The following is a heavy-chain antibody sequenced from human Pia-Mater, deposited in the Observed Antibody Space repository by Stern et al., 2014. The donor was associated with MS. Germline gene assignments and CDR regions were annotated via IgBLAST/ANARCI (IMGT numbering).Heavy chain of an antibody. Sequence: VQLVESGAEVKKPGESLKIACKGSGSSFSSYWIAWVRQMPGKGLEWMGLIFPSYSDTRYSPSFEGKVTISVDKSTRTAYLHWSSLKASDTARYYCGREVAMTAGLLGFWGQGTQVIVS. J-gene: IGHJ4*02. V-gene: IGHV5-51*01. CDR1: GSSFSSYW. CDR2: IFPSYSDT. CDR3: GREVAMTAGLLGF. D-gene: IGHD3-22*01.